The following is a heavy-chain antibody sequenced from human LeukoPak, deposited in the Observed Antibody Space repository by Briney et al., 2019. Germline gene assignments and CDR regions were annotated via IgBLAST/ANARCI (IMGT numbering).Heavy chain of an antibody. CDR1: RYDFTSYW. J-gene: IGHJ4*02. CDR3: ARRPDYGGNSGYFDY. V-gene: IGHV5-51*01. Sequence: KPGESLKISCKGSRYDFTSYWIGWVRQMPGKGLEWMGIIYPGDSDAKYSPSFQGQVTISADKSISTAFLQCGSLKASDTAMYYCARRPDYGGNSGYFDYWGQGTLVTVTS. CDR2: IYPGDSDA. D-gene: IGHD4-23*01.